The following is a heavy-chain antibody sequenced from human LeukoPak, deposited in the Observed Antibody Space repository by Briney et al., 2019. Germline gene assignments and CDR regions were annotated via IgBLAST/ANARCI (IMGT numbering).Heavy chain of an antibody. Sequence: ESGPTLVNPTQTLTLTCTFSGFSLSTSRMCVSWIRQPPGKALEWLARIDWDDDKYYSTSLKTRLTVSKDTSKNQVVLTMTNMDPVDTATYYCARIQDSSTYGSFDYWGQGTLVTVSS. CDR2: IDWDDDK. V-gene: IGHV2-70*11. CDR3: ARIQDSSTYGSFDY. D-gene: IGHD6-13*01. J-gene: IGHJ4*02. CDR1: GFSLSTSRMC.